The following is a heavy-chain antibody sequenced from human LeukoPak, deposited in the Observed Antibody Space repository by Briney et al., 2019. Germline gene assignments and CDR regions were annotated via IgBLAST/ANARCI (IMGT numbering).Heavy chain of an antibody. CDR3: ARSGIVGATVYYFDY. V-gene: IGHV3-21*01. Sequence: GGSLRLSCGASGFTFSSYSMNWVRQAPGKGLEWVSSISSSSSYIYYADSVKGGFTISRDNAKNSLYLQMNSLRAEDTAVYYCARSGIVGATVYYFDYWGQGTLVTVSS. CDR2: ISSSSSYI. J-gene: IGHJ4*02. CDR1: GFTFSSYS. D-gene: IGHD1-26*01.